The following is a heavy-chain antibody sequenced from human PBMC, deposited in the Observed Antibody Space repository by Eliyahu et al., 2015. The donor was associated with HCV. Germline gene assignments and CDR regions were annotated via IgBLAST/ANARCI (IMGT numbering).Heavy chain of an antibody. V-gene: IGHV3-23*01. CDR1: GFTFSSHA. CDR3: AKGRQVDSFFDY. Sequence: EVQLLESGGGLVQPGGSLRLSCAASGFTFSSHAMSWVRQAPGKGLEWVSSISXSGSSTWYADSVKGRFTISRDNSKNTLYLQINSLRAEDTAVYYCAKGRQVDSFFDYWGQGTLVTVSS. J-gene: IGHJ4*02. D-gene: IGHD2-15*01. CDR2: ISXSGSST.